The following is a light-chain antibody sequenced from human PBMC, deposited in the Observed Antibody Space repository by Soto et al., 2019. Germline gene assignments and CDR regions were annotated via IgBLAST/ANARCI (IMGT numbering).Light chain of an antibody. CDR2: YDS. Sequence: VLTQPPSVSVAPGKTARMTCGGNNIGSKSVHWYQQKPGQAPVLVIYYDSDRPSGIPERFSGSNSGNTATLTISRVEAGDEADYYCQVWDSSSDVVFGGGTKLTVL. V-gene: IGLV3-21*04. CDR3: QVWDSSSDVV. CDR1: NIGSKS. J-gene: IGLJ2*01.